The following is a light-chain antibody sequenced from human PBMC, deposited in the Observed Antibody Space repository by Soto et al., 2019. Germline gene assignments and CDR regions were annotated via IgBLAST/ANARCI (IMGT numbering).Light chain of an antibody. CDR1: SSEVGRSNL. J-gene: IGLJ1*01. V-gene: IGLV2-23*01. Sequence: QSVLTQPASVSGSPGQSITISCTGTSSEVGRSNLVSWYQQHPGKANKLIIYEGSRRPSGVSGLFSGSKSGNTASLTISGLQAEDEADYYCCSFAGSTTFYVFGTGTKVTVL. CDR2: EGS. CDR3: CSFAGSTTFYV.